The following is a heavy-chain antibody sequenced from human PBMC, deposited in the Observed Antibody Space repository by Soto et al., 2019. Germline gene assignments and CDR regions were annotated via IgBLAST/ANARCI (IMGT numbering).Heavy chain of an antibody. V-gene: IGHV1-2*04. D-gene: IGHD1-26*01. CDR1: GYTFTGYY. Sequence: ASVKVSCKASGYTFTGYYMHWVRQAPGQGLEWMGWINPNSGGTNYAQKFQGWVTMTRDTSISTAYMELSRLRSDDTAVYYCARVVGALGHWFDPWGQGTLVTVS. CDR3: ARVVGALGHWFDP. J-gene: IGHJ5*02. CDR2: INPNSGGT.